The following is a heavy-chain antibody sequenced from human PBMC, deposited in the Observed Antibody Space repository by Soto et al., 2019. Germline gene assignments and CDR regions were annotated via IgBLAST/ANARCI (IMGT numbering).Heavy chain of an antibody. CDR1: GFTFSNYA. Sequence: EVQLLESGGGLVQPGGSLRLSCAASGFTFSNYAMNWVRQAPGKGLELVSRISGGGDGTDYADSVKGRFTTSRDNSKNPRDVQMNSLRAEHTAVYYCAKLPLREVAFDYFGPGTLVTVSS. V-gene: IGHV3-23*01. J-gene: IGHJ4*02. CDR2: ISGGGDGT. CDR3: AKLPLREVAFDY. D-gene: IGHD1-26*01.